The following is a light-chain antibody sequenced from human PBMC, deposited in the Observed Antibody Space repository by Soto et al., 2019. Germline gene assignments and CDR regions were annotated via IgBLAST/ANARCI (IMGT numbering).Light chain of an antibody. V-gene: IGKV1-12*01. CDR2: GAS. CDR3: QQANSFPIT. Sequence: DIQMTQSTSSVSASVGDGVTITCRGSQGSSTWWAWYPQKAAKAPKLLIYGASSLQSGVPSRFSGSGSGTDFTLTISSRQSENFATYYFQQANSFPITFGQGTRLEIK. CDR1: QGSSTW. J-gene: IGKJ5*01.